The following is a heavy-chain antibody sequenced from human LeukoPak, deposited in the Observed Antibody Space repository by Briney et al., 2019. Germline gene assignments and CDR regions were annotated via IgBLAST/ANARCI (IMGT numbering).Heavy chain of an antibody. D-gene: IGHD5-12*01. J-gene: IGHJ3*02. CDR3: AVGVVYSGHEWAFDI. Sequence: ASVKVSCKASGYTFTSYDINWVRQATGQGLEWMGFMNPNSGGTGYAQKFQGRVTVTRNTSISTAYMELSSLRSEDTAVYYCAVGVVYSGHEWAFDIWGQGTMVTVSS. CDR1: GYTFTSYD. V-gene: IGHV1-8*01. CDR2: MNPNSGGT.